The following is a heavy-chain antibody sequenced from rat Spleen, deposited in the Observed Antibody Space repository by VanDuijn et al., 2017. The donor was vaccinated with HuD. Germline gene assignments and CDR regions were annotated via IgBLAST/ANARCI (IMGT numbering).Heavy chain of an antibody. Sequence: QVQLKESGPGLVQPSQTLSLTCTVSGFSLTSYHVHWVRQPPGKGLEWLGVIWTGGNTEYNSLLKSRLSISRDISKSQFFLKMNSLQTEDTATYYCAREATEGIVFDYWGQGVMVTVSS. CDR1: GFSLTSYH. CDR3: AREATEGIVFDY. J-gene: IGHJ2*01. CDR2: IWTGGNT. V-gene: IGHV2-30*01. D-gene: IGHD1-11*01.